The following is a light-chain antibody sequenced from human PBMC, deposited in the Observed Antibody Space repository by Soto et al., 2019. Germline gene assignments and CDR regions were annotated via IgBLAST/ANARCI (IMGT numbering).Light chain of an antibody. CDR3: QYYDSYSWT. Sequence: DIQMTQSPSTLSASVGDRLTITCRTSQSISDWLAWYQQKPGKAPKFLIYKASNLESGVPSRFSGSGSGTEFTLTISSVQPDDFATYYCQYYDSYSWTFGQGTKVEIK. CDR1: QSISDW. V-gene: IGKV1-5*03. CDR2: KAS. J-gene: IGKJ1*01.